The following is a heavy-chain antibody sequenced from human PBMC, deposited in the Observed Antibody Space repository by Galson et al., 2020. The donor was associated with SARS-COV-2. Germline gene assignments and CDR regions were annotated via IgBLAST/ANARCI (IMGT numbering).Heavy chain of an antibody. V-gene: IGHV1-18*01. Sequence: ASVKVSCQTSGYTFTTYGLSWVRQAPGQGLEWMGWISAYNGNTKYAQKLQDRLTLTRDTSTNTAYLELRSLRSDDTAMYYCVRELHCTTSVLCFPYWGQGTLVTVSS. CDR1: GYTFTTYG. CDR2: ISAYNGNT. J-gene: IGHJ1*01. CDR3: VRELHCTTSVLCFPY. D-gene: IGHD2-8*01.